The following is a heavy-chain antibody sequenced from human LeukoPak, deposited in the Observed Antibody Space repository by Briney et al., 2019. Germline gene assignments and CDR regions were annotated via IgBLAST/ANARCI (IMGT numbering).Heavy chain of an antibody. CDR1: GYPFTSYY. J-gene: IGHJ3*02. CDR2: INPSGGST. V-gene: IGHV1-46*01. D-gene: IGHD6-19*01. CDR3: ARVWLVGAFDI. Sequence: GASVKVSCKASGYPFTSYYIHWVRQAPGQGLEWMGIINPSGGSTSYAQKFQGRVTMTRDTSTSTVYMELSSLRSEDTAVYYCARVWLVGAFDIWGQGTMVTVSS.